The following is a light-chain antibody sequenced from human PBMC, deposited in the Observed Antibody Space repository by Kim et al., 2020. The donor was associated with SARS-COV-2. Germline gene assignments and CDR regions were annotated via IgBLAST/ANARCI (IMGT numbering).Light chain of an antibody. V-gene: IGLV2-11*01. CDR2: DVS. CDR1: SSAVGGYTY. Sequence: GQSVTISCSGTSSAVGGYTYVAWYQHHPGKAPKLMIYDVSKRPAGVPARLSGSKSGNTASLTISGLQAEDEADYYCCSYAGTYTWVFGGGTQLTVL. CDR3: CSYAGTYTWV. J-gene: IGLJ3*02.